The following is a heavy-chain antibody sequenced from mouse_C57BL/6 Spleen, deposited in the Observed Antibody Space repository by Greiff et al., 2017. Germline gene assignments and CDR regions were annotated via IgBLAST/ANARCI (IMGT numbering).Heavy chain of an antibody. D-gene: IGHD3-1*01. Sequence: QVQLKESGPGLVQPSQSLSITCTVSGFSLTSYGVHWVRQSPGKGLEWLGVIWRGGSTDYNAAFMSRPSITKDNSTSQDFFKMSSLQADDTAIYCCAKPAPGERGGYYAMDYWGQGTSVTVSS. J-gene: IGHJ4*01. CDR2: IWRGGST. CDR1: GFSLTSYG. CDR3: AKPAPGERGGYYAMDY. V-gene: IGHV2-5*01.